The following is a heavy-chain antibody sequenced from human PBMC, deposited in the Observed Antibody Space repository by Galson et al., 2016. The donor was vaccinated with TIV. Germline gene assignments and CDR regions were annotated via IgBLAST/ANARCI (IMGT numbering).Heavy chain of an antibody. D-gene: IGHD2/OR15-2a*01. V-gene: IGHV3-23*01. J-gene: IGHJ3*01. CDR2: ITGSGGRT. CDR1: GFKFTDFA. CDR3: VSEPFSTVLYGFDD. Sequence: SLRLSCAASGFKFTDFAMDWVRQPPGKGLEWVSGITGSGGRTDYGVSVKGRFIVSRDNSKKTLYLQLNSLTADDTAVYYCVSEPFSTVLYGFDDWGQGTMVTVSS.